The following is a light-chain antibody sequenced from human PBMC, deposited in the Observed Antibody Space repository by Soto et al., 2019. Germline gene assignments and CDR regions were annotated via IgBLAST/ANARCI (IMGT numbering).Light chain of an antibody. CDR2: TFA. CDR1: SSNIGSNA. CDR3: ASWDVSLNAWV. J-gene: IGLJ3*02. V-gene: IGLV1-44*01. Sequence: QSVLTQPPSASGTPGQRVTISCSGSSSNIGSNAVNWYQQLPGTAPKLLIYTFAQRPSGVLDRFSGSKSGTSASLAISGLQSEDEADYYCASWDVSLNAWVFGGGTQLTVL.